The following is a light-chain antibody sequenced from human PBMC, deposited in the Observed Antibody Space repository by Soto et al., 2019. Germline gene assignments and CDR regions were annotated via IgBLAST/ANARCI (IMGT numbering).Light chain of an antibody. CDR2: DVS. CDR1: SSDVGGYNY. V-gene: IGLV2-11*01. J-gene: IGLJ1*01. CDR3: CSYAGRYTYV. Sequence: QSALTHPRSVSGSPGQSVTISCTGASSDVGGYNYVSWYQQHPGKAPKLMIYDVSKRPSGVPDRFSGSKSGNTASLTISGPQTEDEADYYCCSYAGRYTYVFGTGTKVTVL.